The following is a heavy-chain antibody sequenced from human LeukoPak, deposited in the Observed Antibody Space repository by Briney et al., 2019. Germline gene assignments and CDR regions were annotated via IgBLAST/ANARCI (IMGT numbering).Heavy chain of an antibody. CDR1: GGSFSGYY. CDR2: INHSGST. CDR3: ARGRITMIVARNRFDY. J-gene: IGHJ4*02. Sequence: SETLSLTCAVYGGSFSGYYWSWIRQPPGKGLEWIGEINHSGSTNYNPSLKSRVTISVDTSKNQFSLKLSSVTAADTAVYYCARGRITMIVARNRFDYWGQGTLFTVSS. D-gene: IGHD3-22*01. V-gene: IGHV4-34*01.